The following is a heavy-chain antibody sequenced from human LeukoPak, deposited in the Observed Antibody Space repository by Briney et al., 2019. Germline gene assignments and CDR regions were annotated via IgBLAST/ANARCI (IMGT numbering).Heavy chain of an antibody. D-gene: IGHD6-19*01. CDR2: ISGSGGST. J-gene: IGHJ4*02. Sequence: PGGSLRLSCASSGFTFSSYAMNWVRQAPGKGLEWVSAISGSGGSTYYADSVKGRFTISRDNSKNTLYLQMNSLRAEDTAVYYCAKDRWGIAVAAVDFDYWGQGALVTVSS. V-gene: IGHV3-23*01. CDR3: AKDRWGIAVAAVDFDY. CDR1: GFTFSSYA.